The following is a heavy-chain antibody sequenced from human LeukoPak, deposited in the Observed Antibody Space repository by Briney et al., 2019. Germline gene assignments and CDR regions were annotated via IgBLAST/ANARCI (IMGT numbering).Heavy chain of an antibody. D-gene: IGHD3-9*01. Sequence: SETLSLTCTVSGGSISSYYWGWMRQPPGKGLEWIGYVYYTGRTSYNPSLKSRITISVDTSKNQFSLNLNSVTAADTAVYYCARYHNTGLDYWGQGSLVTVSS. J-gene: IGHJ4*02. CDR1: GGSISSYY. CDR2: VYYTGRT. CDR3: ARYHNTGLDY. V-gene: IGHV4-59*01.